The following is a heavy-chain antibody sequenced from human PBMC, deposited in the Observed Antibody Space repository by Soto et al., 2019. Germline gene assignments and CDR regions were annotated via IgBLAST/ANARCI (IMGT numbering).Heavy chain of an antibody. CDR2: IYYSGST. CDR1: GGSISSGGYY. CDR3: ATERDSSSYYFDY. J-gene: IGHJ4*02. D-gene: IGHD6-6*01. V-gene: IGHV4-31*03. Sequence: KPSETLSLTCTVSGGSISSGGYYWSWIRQHPGKGLEWIGYIYYSGSTYYNPSLKSRVTISVDTSKNQFSLKLSSVTAADTAVYYCATERDSSSYYFDYWGQGTLVTVSS.